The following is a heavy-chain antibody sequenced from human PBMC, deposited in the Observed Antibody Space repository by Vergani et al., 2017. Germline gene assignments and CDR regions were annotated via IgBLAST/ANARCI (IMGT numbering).Heavy chain of an antibody. CDR3: TTTPWPYYYMDV. CDR1: GFTFSAYG. Sequence: EVQLVESGGGLVKPGGSLRLSCAASGFTFSAYGMNWVRQAPGKGLEWIGRIKSERDGGTTDYTAPVKGRFNIFRDDSKNMLYLEMTSLKIEDTAVYYCTTTPWPYYYMDVWGKGTTVTVSS. J-gene: IGHJ6*03. V-gene: IGHV3-15*01. D-gene: IGHD2-15*01. CDR2: IKSERDGGTT.